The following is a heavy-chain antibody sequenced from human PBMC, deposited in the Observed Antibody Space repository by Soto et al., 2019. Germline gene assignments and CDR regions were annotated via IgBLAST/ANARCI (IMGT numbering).Heavy chain of an antibody. V-gene: IGHV3-66*01. J-gene: IGHJ5*02. CDR2: TYSGGTT. CDR3: ARDGGYCRGGSCYSGVPWFDP. Sequence: DVQLVESGGGLVQPGGSLRLSCAASGFTVSSVHLVWVRQAPGKGLEWVSVTYSGGTTYYADSVKGRFTISRDNSKNTLYLQMTSRRADDTAVYYCARDGGYCRGGSCYSGVPWFDPWGQGTMVTVSS. D-gene: IGHD2-15*01. CDR1: GFTVSSVH.